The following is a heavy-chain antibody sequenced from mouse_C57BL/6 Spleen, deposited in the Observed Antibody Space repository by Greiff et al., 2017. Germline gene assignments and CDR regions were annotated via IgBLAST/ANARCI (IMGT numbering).Heavy chain of an antibody. CDR3: ARLYYNYFDY. V-gene: IGHV1-26*01. Sequence: EVQLQQSGPELVKPGASVKISCKASGYTFTDYYMNWVKQSHGKSLEWIGDINPNNGGTSYNQKFKGKATLTVDKSSSTAYMELRSLTSEDSAVYYCARLYYNYFDYWGQGTTLTVSS. CDR2: INPNNGGT. D-gene: IGHD2-12*01. J-gene: IGHJ2*01. CDR1: GYTFTDYY.